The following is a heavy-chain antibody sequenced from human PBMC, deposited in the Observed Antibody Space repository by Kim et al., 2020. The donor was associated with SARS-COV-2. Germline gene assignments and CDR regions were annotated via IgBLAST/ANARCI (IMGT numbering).Heavy chain of an antibody. CDR2: IYSGGST. J-gene: IGHJ6*02. Sequence: GGSLRLSCAASGFTVSSNYMSWVRQAPGKGLEWVSVIYSGGSTYYADSVKGRFTISRDNSKNTLYLQMNSLRAEDTAVYYCARALQNVPLYYYYGMDVWGQGTTVTVSS. V-gene: IGHV3-53*01. CDR3: ARALQNVPLYYYYGMDV. D-gene: IGHD3-10*02. CDR1: GFTVSSNY.